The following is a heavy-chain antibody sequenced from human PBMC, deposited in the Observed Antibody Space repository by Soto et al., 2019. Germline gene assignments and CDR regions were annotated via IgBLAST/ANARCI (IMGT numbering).Heavy chain of an antibody. V-gene: IGHV1-2*04. J-gene: IGHJ6*02. CDR2: INPNSGGT. CDR3: ARDIAAAGTSLVFYGMDV. D-gene: IGHD6-13*01. Sequence: ASVKVSCKASGYTFTGYYMHWVRQAPGQGLEWMGWINPNSGGTNYAQKFQGWVTMTRDTSISTAYMELSRLRSDDTAVYYCARDIAAAGTSLVFYGMDVWGQGTTVTVSS. CDR1: GYTFTGYY.